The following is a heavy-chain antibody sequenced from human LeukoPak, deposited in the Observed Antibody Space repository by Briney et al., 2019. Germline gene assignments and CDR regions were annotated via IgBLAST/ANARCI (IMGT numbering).Heavy chain of an antibody. CDR2: ISSSSFKI. Sequence: GGSLRLFCAASEFTFVRYAMNWVRQAPGKGREWVSYISSSSFKIGYADSVKGRFTISRDNSKNSLYLQMDSLRVEDTAVYYCVRDPSYGSSWYYYMDVWGKGTTVTVSS. CDR3: VRDPSYGSSWYYYMDV. CDR1: EFTFVRYA. D-gene: IGHD6-13*01. J-gene: IGHJ6*03. V-gene: IGHV3-48*04.